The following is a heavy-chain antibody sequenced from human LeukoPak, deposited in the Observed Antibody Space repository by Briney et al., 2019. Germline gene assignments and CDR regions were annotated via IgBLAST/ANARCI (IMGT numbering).Heavy chain of an antibody. CDR3: ARDSVYCSGGSCYWEDLNY. CDR1: GGSISSGGYY. D-gene: IGHD2-15*01. Sequence: PLETLSLTCTVSGGSISSGGYYWSWIRQHPGKGLEWIGYIYYSGSTYYNPSLKSRVTISVDTSKNQFSLKLSSVTAADTAVYYCARDSVYCSGGSCYWEDLNYWGQGTLVTVSS. V-gene: IGHV4-31*03. CDR2: IYYSGST. J-gene: IGHJ4*02.